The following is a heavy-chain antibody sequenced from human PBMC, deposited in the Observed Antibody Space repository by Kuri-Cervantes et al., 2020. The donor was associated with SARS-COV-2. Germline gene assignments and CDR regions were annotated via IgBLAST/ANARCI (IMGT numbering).Heavy chain of an antibody. J-gene: IGHJ6*03. V-gene: IGHV1-2*04. CDR1: GYTFTGYY. CDR3: ARVTRFSSSSASDDYYYMDV. Sequence: ASVKVSCKASGYTFTGYYMHWVRQAPGQGLEWMGWINPNSGGTNYAQKFQGWVTMTRDTSISTAYMELSRLRSDDTAVYYCARVTRFSSSSASDDYYYMDVWGKGTTVTVSS. CDR2: INPNSGGT. D-gene: IGHD6-6*01.